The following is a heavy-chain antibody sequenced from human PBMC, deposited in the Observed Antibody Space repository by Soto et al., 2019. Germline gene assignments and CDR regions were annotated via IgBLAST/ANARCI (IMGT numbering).Heavy chain of an antibody. J-gene: IGHJ5*02. CDR3: ARGWEVGTTPGRWFDP. CDR1: GYTFTNFY. Sequence: GASVKVSCKTSGYTFTNFYIHWVRQAPGQGHEWMGIINPRGGSTGYAQKFQGRVTMTRDTSTSTVYMELTSLRSEDTAVYYCARGWEVGTTPGRWFDPWGQGTLVTVSS. V-gene: IGHV1-46*01. D-gene: IGHD1-26*01. CDR2: INPRGGST.